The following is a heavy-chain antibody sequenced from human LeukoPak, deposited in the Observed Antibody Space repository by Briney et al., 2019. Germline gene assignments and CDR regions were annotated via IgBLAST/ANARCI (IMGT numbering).Heavy chain of an antibody. Sequence: GGSLRLSCTPSAYTHSSCDMMSIRQAPGKGLEWVSGIGAGGTFTYYADSVKGRFTIFRDNSRNTLCLQMNSLRADDTAVYYCTKDLDYTTYGYYMDFWGQGTLVTVSS. CDR3: TKDLDYTTYGYYMDF. CDR1: AYTHSSCD. V-gene: IGHV3-23*01. J-gene: IGHJ4*02. CDR2: IGAGGTFT. D-gene: IGHD4-11*01.